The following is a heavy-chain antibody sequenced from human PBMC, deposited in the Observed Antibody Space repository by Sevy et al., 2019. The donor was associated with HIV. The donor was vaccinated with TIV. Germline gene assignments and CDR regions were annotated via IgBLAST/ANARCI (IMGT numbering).Heavy chain of an antibody. Sequence: GGSLRLSCAAAGFNFNNYAMTWVRQAPGKGLEWVSGISFSGSKTYYAESVKGRFSISRDPCKNTLYMQMNNVGVDDTAVYFCAKTPFMDFWNDYYSFYFDFWGQGTLVTVSS. J-gene: IGHJ4*02. CDR1: GFNFNNYA. D-gene: IGHD3-3*01. CDR3: AKTPFMDFWNDYYSFYFDF. V-gene: IGHV3-23*01. CDR2: ISFSGSKT.